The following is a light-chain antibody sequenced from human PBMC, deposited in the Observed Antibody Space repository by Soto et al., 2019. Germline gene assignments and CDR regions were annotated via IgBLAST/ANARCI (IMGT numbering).Light chain of an antibody. V-gene: IGLV1-44*01. Sequence: QSVLTQPPSASGTPGQRVTISCSGSSSNIGSNTVNWYQQLPGTAPKLLIYSNNQRPSGVPDRFSGSKFGNTASLIVSGLQAEDEADYYCSSYAGSNNFVFGTGTKVTVL. CDR2: SNN. CDR3: SSYAGSNNFV. CDR1: SSNIGSNT. J-gene: IGLJ1*01.